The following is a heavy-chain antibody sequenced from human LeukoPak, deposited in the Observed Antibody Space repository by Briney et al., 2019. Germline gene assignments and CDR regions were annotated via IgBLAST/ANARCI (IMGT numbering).Heavy chain of an antibody. D-gene: IGHD3-22*01. CDR2: IKQDGSEK. J-gene: IGHJ3*02. Sequence: GGSLRLSCAASGFTFSSYWMSWVRQAPGKGLEWVANIKQDGSEKYYVDSVKGRFTISRDNAKNSLYLQMNSLRAEDTAVYYCARASYGSSGYYYSFDAFDIWGQGTMVTVSS. CDR1: GFTFSSYW. CDR3: ARASYGSSGYYYSFDAFDI. V-gene: IGHV3-7*01.